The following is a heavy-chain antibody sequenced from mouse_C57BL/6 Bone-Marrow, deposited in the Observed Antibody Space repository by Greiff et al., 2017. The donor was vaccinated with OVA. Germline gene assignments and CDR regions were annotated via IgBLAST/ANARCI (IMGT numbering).Heavy chain of an antibody. CDR1: GFTFSSYG. J-gene: IGHJ3*01. Sequence: EVKLQESGGDLVKPGGSLKLSCAASGFTFSSYGMSWVRQTPDKRLEWVATISSGGSYTYYPDSVKGRFTISRDNAKNTLYLQMSSLKSEDTAMYYCARVLWYPWFAYWGQGTLVTVSA. CDR3: ARVLWYPWFAY. CDR2: ISSGGSYT. D-gene: IGHD2-1*01. V-gene: IGHV5-6*01.